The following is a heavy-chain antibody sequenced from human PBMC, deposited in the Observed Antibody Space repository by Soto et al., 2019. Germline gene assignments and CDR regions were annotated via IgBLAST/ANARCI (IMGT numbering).Heavy chain of an antibody. CDR3: AHSPTYYYDSSGHENEGRGDFDS. V-gene: IGHV2-5*02. CDR1: GFSLSTSGVG. D-gene: IGHD3-22*01. CDR2: IYWDDDK. J-gene: IGHJ4*02. Sequence: QITLKESGPTLVKPTQTLTLTCTFSGFSLSTSGVGVGWFRQPPGKALEWLALIYWDDDKRYSPSLKSRLTITKDPSKNQVVLTRTNMDHVDTATYYGAHSPTYYYDSSGHENEGRGDFDSWGQGTLVTVSS.